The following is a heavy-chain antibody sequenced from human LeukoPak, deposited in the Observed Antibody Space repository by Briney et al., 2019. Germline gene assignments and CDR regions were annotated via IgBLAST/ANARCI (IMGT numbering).Heavy chain of an antibody. Sequence: PGGSLRLSCAASGFTFSSYEMNWVRQAPGKGLEWVSYISSSGSTIYYADSVKGRFTISRDNAKNTLYLQMNSLRAEDTAVYYCAKGYSTSEFVWRYYYYMDVWGKGTTVTVSS. D-gene: IGHD6-6*01. CDR2: ISSSGSTI. V-gene: IGHV3-48*03. J-gene: IGHJ6*03. CDR3: AKGYSTSEFVWRYYYYMDV. CDR1: GFTFSSYE.